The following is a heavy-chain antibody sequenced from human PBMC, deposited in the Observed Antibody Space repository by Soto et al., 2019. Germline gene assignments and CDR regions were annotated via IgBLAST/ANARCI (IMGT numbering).Heavy chain of an antibody. D-gene: IGHD3-3*01. CDR1: GFTFTSYA. V-gene: IGHV3-30-3*01. CDR2: ISIDGSNY. CDR3: ARGTTLAIFDYGMDV. J-gene: IGHJ6*02. Sequence: GGSLRLSCAASGFTFTSYAMHWVRQAPGKGLEWVAVISIDGSNYYYADSVRVRFTISRDNTKNTLFLQMSRLRGEDSGVYYCARGTTLAIFDYGMDVWGQGTTVTVSS.